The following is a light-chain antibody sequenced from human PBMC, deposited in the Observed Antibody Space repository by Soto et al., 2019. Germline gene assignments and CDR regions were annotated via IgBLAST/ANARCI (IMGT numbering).Light chain of an antibody. J-gene: IGLJ1*01. Sequence: HSALPQPASVSGSPGQSITISCIGTSSDIGGYDYVSWYQQRPGKAPKLMIYEVRYRPSGVSNRFSGSKSGNTASLTISGLQAEDETVYYCCSYTRTSNHYFFGSGTKV. V-gene: IGLV2-14*01. CDR3: CSYTRTSNHYF. CDR2: EVR. CDR1: SSDIGGYDY.